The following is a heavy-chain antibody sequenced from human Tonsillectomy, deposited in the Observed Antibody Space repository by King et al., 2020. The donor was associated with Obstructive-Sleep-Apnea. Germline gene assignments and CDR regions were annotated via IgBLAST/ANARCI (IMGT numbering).Heavy chain of an antibody. Sequence: VQLVESGGGLVKPGGSLRLSCAASGFTFSNGWMSWVGQAPGNGLEWGGRIKSKTDCVTTDYASSVKGRFTISRDDSKNTLSLQMNSLTTEDTAVYYCTTVQYYGSGSPPDYYYGMDVWGQGTTVTVSS. J-gene: IGHJ6*02. CDR3: TTVQYYGSGSPPDYYYGMDV. CDR1: GFTFSNGW. V-gene: IGHV3-15*01. CDR2: IKSKTDCVTT. D-gene: IGHD3-10*01.